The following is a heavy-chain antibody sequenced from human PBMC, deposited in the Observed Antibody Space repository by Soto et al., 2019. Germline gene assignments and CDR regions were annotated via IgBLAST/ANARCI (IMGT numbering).Heavy chain of an antibody. CDR1: GFTFSSYG. CDR2: IWYDGSNK. CDR3: ARERGSSSRYYFDY. V-gene: IGHV3-33*01. D-gene: IGHD6-13*01. Sequence: QVQLVESGGGVVQPGRSLRLSCAASGFTFSSYGMHWVRQAPGKGLEWVAVIWYDGSNKYYADSVKGRFTISRDNSKNTLSLQMNSLRAEDTAVYYCARERGSSSRYYFDYWGQGTLVTVSS. J-gene: IGHJ4*02.